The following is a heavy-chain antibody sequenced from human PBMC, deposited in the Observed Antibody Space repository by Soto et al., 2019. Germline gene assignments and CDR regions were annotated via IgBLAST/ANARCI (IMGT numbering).Heavy chain of an antibody. D-gene: IGHD3-3*01. CDR2: INAGNGNT. CDR1: GYTFTSYA. Sequence: QVQLVQSGAEVKKPGASVKVSCKASGYTFTSYAMHWVRQAPGQRLEWMGWINAGNGNTKYSQKFQGRVTITRDTSASTAYMELSSLRSEDTAVYCCARDSLRFGGLYFDYWGQGTLVTVSS. CDR3: ARDSLRFGGLYFDY. V-gene: IGHV1-3*01. J-gene: IGHJ4*02.